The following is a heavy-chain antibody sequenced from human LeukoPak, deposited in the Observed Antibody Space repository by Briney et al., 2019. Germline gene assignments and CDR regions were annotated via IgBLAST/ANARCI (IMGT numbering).Heavy chain of an antibody. CDR2: MNPNSGNT. Sequence: APVKVSCKASGYTFTSYDINWVRQATGQGLEWMGWMNPNSGNTGYAQKFQGRVTMTRNTSISTAYMELSSLRSEDTAVYYCARGADYYDSSGYYLGNWFDPWGQGTLVTVSS. D-gene: IGHD3-22*01. CDR1: GYTFTSYD. J-gene: IGHJ5*02. CDR3: ARGADYYDSSGYYLGNWFDP. V-gene: IGHV1-8*01.